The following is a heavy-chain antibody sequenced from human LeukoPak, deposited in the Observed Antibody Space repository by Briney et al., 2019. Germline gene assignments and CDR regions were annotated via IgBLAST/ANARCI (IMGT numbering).Heavy chain of an antibody. CDR1: GSTFSSYA. J-gene: IGHJ4*02. CDR3: ARAGLVTTVTTSPYYFDY. CDR2: IIPIFGTA. Sequence: SVKVSCKASGSTFSSYAISWVRQAPGQGLEWMGGIIPIFGTANYAQKFQGRVTITTDESTSTAYMELSSLRSEDTAVYYCARAGLVTTVTTSPYYFDYWGQGTLVTVSS. D-gene: IGHD4-17*01. V-gene: IGHV1-69*05.